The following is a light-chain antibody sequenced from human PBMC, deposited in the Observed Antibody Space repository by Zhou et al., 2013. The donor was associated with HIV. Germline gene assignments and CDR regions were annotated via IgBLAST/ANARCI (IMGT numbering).Light chain of an antibody. CDR2: GNN. V-gene: IGLV1-44*01. Sequence: QSVLTQPPSTSGTPGQRVTIPCSGGNSNIETNTVNWYQQVPGTAPKLLIYGNNKRPSGVPDRFSGSRSGTSASLAISGLQSEDEADYHCAAWDDSLNGYVFGTGTKVTVL. CDR1: NSNIETNT. CDR3: AAWDDSLNGYV. J-gene: IGLJ1*01.